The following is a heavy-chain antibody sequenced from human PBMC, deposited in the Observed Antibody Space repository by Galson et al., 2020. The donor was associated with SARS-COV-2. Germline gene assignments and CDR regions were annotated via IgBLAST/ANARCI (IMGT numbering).Heavy chain of an antibody. V-gene: IGHV1-8*01. D-gene: IGHD4-17*01. CDR3: ARGGHGDYVTDF. CDR2: MNPDSGNT. CDR1: GYTFTKYD. J-gene: IGHJ4*02. Sequence: ASVKVSCKASGYTFTKYDINWVRQAAGQGLEWMGWMNPDSGNTGYAQKFQGRVTMTRSTSISTAYMELSRLKSEDTAVYFCARGGHGDYVTDFWGQGTLVTVYS.